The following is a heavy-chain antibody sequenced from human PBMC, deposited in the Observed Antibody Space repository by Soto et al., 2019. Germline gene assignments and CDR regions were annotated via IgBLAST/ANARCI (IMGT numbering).Heavy chain of an antibody. CDR3: AREGINYDILTGYPLAYYYGMDV. CDR1: GFTFGDYA. J-gene: IGHJ6*02. Sequence: SGGSLRLSCSASGFTFGDYALSWVRQAPGKGLEWVGFIRSKAYGGTTEYAASVKGRFTISRDDSKNSLYLQMNSLKTEDTAVYYCAREGINYDILTGYPLAYYYGMDVWGQGTTVTVSS. D-gene: IGHD3-9*01. CDR2: IRSKAYGGTT. V-gene: IGHV3-49*04.